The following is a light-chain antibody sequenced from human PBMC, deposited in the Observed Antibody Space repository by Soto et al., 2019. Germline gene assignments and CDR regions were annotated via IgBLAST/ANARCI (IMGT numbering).Light chain of an antibody. Sequence: DIQMTQSPSSLSASLVYRFTITCLASQSISSWLAWYQQKPGKAPKLLIYDASSLESGVPSRFSGSGSGTEFTLTISSLQPDDFATYYCQQYNSYSETFGQGTKV. CDR1: QSISSW. CDR2: DAS. V-gene: IGKV1-5*01. CDR3: QQYNSYSET. J-gene: IGKJ1*01.